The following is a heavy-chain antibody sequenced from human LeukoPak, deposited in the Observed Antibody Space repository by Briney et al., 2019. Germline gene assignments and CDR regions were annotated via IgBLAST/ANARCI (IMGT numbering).Heavy chain of an antibody. CDR1: CDSISTSNSY. CDR2: IYYSGST. J-gene: IGHJ3*02. V-gene: IGHV4-39*07. D-gene: IGHD3-22*01. CDR3: ARAYYYYSSCLSRVFDI. Sequence: PSETLSITCTVSCDSISTSNSYWGWIRQPPGKGLEWIGSIYYSGSTNYNPSLKSRVTISVDTSKNQFSLKLSSVTAADTAVYYCARAYYYYSSCLSRVFDIWGQGTMVTVSS.